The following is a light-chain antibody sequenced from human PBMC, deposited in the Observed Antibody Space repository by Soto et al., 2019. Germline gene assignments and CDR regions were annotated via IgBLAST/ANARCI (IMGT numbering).Light chain of an antibody. J-gene: IGKJ3*01. CDR2: AAS. V-gene: IGKV1-27*01. CDR3: QKYSSVPV. Sequence: DIQMTQSPTSLSASVGDRVTITCRASQGIRNYVAWYQQIPGKAPKLLIYAASTLQSGVPSRFSRSGSGTDFTLTINGLQPEDVATYSCQKYSSVPVFGPWTKVEIK. CDR1: QGIRNY.